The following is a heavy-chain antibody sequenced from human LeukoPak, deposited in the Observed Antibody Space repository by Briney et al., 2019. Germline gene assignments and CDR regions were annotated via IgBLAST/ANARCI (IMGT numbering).Heavy chain of an antibody. CDR3: ASIDFGESGHAD. V-gene: IGHV1-69*02. CDR1: GGTFSSYT. Sequence: SVKVSCKASGGTFSSYTISWVRQAPGQGLEWMGRIIPILGIANYAQKFQGRVTTTADKSTSTAYMELSSLRSEDTAVYYCASIDFGESGHADWGQGTLVTVSS. J-gene: IGHJ4*02. D-gene: IGHD3-10*01. CDR2: IIPILGIA.